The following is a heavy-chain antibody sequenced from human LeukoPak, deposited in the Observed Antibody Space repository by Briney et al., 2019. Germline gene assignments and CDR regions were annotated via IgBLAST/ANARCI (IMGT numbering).Heavy chain of an antibody. CDR1: GFTFSSYA. Sequence: GSLRLSCAASGFTFSSYAMSWVRQAPGKGLECIGYIYHSGGTNYNPSLKSRVTMSVDTSKKQLSLKLSSVTAADTAVYYCARAGSHDGFDIWGQGTMVTVSS. CDR2: IYHSGGT. D-gene: IGHD2-15*01. V-gene: IGHV4-59*01. CDR3: ARAGSHDGFDI. J-gene: IGHJ3*02.